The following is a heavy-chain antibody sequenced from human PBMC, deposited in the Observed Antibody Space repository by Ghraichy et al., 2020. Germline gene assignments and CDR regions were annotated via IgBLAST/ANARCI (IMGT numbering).Heavy chain of an antibody. D-gene: IGHD6-19*01. CDR2: INPSGGGT. V-gene: IGHV1-46*03. J-gene: IGHJ6*02. CDR3: ARVKYSGGWYGMDV. Sequence: ASVKVSCKASGYSVTSYYMQWVRQAPGQGLEWMGIINPSGGGTSLAQRFQGRVTLTRDTSTSSFFMELSSLTSEDTAVYYCARVKYSGGWYGMDVWGQGTAVTVSS. CDR1: GYSVTSYY.